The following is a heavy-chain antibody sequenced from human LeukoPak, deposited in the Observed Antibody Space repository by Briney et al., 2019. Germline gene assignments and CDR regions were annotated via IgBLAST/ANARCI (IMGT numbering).Heavy chain of an antibody. CDR2: IKQDGSEK. J-gene: IGHJ4*02. V-gene: IGHV3-7*01. CDR1: GFTLSTYW. D-gene: IGHD6-6*01. CDR3: ARARMYTSSSGGFDY. Sequence: GGSLRLSCAASGFTLSTYWMSWVRQAPGKGLEWVANIKQDGSEKYYVDSVKGRFTISRDNAKNSLFLQMNSLRAEDTAVYYCARARMYTSSSGGFDYWGQETLVTVSS.